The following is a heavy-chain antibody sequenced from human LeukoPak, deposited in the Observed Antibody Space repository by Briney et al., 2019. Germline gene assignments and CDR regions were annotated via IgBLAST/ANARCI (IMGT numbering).Heavy chain of an antibody. Sequence: GGCLRLSCAASGSTVSSNYMNWVRQAPEKGLEWVSVIYSGGSTYYADPVKGRFTISRDNSKNTLYLQMNSLRAEDTAIYYCAKKGPGGGYGMDVWGQGTTVTVSS. J-gene: IGHJ6*02. V-gene: IGHV3-53*01. CDR1: GSTVSSNY. CDR3: AKKGPGGGYGMDV. CDR2: IYSGGST. D-gene: IGHD2-15*01.